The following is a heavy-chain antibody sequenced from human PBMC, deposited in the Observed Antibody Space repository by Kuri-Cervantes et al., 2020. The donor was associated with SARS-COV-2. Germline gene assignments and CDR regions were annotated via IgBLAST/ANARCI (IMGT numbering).Heavy chain of an antibody. V-gene: IGHV4-59*01. J-gene: IGHJ4*02. D-gene: IGHD3/OR15-3a*01. CDR1: GDSITNYY. CDR3: SGRVDFSSVDY. CDR2: VSYNGAT. Sequence: SETLSLTCTVSGDSITNYYLTWIRQPPGKGLEWIGHVSYNGATAYNPSLKSRLTMSLDTSKNQFSLRLSSVTAADTAVYYCSGRVDFSSVDYWGQGTLVTVSS.